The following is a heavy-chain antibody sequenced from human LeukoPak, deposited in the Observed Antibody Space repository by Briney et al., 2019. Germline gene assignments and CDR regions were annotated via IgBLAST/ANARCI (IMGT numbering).Heavy chain of an antibody. Sequence: GGSMRLSCAASGYTFSNYAMSWVRQAPGKGLEWVSAISSSGGSTHYADSVKGRLTISRDNSKNTLYLQMNSLRVEDTAVYYCAKESSGITIFGVVIMGFDYWGQGTLVTVSS. D-gene: IGHD3-3*01. CDR3: AKESSGITIFGVVIMGFDY. J-gene: IGHJ4*02. CDR1: GYTFSNYA. CDR2: ISSSGGST. V-gene: IGHV3-23*01.